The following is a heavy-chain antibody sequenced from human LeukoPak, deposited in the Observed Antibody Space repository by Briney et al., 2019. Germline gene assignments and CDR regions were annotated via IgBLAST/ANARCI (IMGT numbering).Heavy chain of an antibody. J-gene: IGHJ4*02. CDR1: GFIFSDYY. CDR2: IHSKSGGGTA. V-gene: IGHV3-15*01. CDR3: ATLMSGSHNA. Sequence: PGGSLRLSCAASGFIFSDYYMSWFRQAPGKGLEWVGRIHSKSGGGTAEYAAPVTGRFTISRDDSKNTLYLQMNSLKTEDTAVYYCATLMSGSHNAWGQGTLVTVSS. D-gene: IGHD1-26*01.